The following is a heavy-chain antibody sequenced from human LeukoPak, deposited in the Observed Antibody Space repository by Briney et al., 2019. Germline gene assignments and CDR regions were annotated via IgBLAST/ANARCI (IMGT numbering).Heavy chain of an antibody. Sequence: ASVKVSCKASGYTFTSYAMNWVRQAPGQGLEWMGWINTNTGNPTYAQGFTGRFVFSLDTSVSTAYLQISSLKAEDTAVYYCARDVAARGENWFDPWGQGTLVTVSS. CDR1: GYTFTSYA. CDR2: INTNTGNP. J-gene: IGHJ5*02. CDR3: ARDVAARGENWFDP. D-gene: IGHD6-6*01. V-gene: IGHV7-4-1*02.